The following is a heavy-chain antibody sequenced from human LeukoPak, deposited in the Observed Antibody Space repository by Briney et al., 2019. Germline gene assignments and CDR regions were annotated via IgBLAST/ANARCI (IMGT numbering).Heavy chain of an antibody. CDR3: VVLGNYALDY. CDR2: IYHSGST. V-gene: IGHV4-59*02. J-gene: IGHJ4*02. Sequence: SETLSLTCTVSGESVSSYYWSWIRQPPGKGLEWIVYIYHSGSTNYNPSLKSRVTTSVDTSRNQFSLNLSSVTAADMPVYYCVVLGNYALDYWGQGTLVTVSS. D-gene: IGHD3-16*01. CDR1: GESVSSYY.